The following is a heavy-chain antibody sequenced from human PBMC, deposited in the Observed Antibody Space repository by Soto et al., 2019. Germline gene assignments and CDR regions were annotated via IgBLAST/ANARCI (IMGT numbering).Heavy chain of an antibody. Sequence: LRLSCAASGITFSSFAMSWVRQAPGKGLEWIGNIYYSGTTNYNPSLKSRVTISVDTSKNQFSLKLSSVTAADTAVYYCARLSDSSGYYYGVWGQGSLVTVSA. CDR2: IYYSGTT. V-gene: IGHV4-30-2*03. CDR3: ARLSDSSGYYYGV. CDR1: GITFSSFA. J-gene: IGHJ4*02. D-gene: IGHD3-22*01.